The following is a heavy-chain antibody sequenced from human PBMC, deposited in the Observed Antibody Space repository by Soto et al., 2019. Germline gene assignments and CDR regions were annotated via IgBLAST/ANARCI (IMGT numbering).Heavy chain of an antibody. V-gene: IGHV1-45*02. CDR3: ARSPLDSSNEIYFDS. Sequence: QMHLVQSAAEVKKTGSTVTISCEASEYTFTYLHLHWVRQAPGQGLEWLGWITIFNGNTNYAQKFQDRVVISRDTSLSTVYITLSGLKSEDTAMYYCARSPLDSSNEIYFDSWGQGTLVTVSS. J-gene: IGHJ4*02. D-gene: IGHD3-22*01. CDR1: EYTFTYLH. CDR2: ITIFNGNT.